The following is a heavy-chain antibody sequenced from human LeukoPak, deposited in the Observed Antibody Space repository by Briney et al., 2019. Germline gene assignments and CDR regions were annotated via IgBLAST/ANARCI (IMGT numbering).Heavy chain of an antibody. Sequence: SETLSLTCTVSGYSISSGYYRAWMRQPPGKGLEWIGSINHSGSTYYNPSLKSRVTVSVDTSKNQVSLRLSSVTAADTAVYYCARVCSSGRCLDYWGQGTLVTVSS. D-gene: IGHD2-15*01. CDR2: INHSGST. V-gene: IGHV4-38-2*02. CDR1: GYSISSGYY. CDR3: ARVCSSGRCLDY. J-gene: IGHJ4*02.